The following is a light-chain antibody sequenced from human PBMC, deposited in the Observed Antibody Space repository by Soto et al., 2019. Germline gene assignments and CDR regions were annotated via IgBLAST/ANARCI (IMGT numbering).Light chain of an antibody. CDR3: SSYTSSSPHVV. V-gene: IGLV2-14*01. CDR2: DVS. CDR1: SSDVGGYNY. J-gene: IGLJ2*01. Sequence: QSALTQPDSVSGSPGQSITISCTGTSSDVGGYNYVSWYQQHPGKAPKLMIYDVSNRPSGVSNRFSGSKSGNTASLTISGLQAEDEADYYCSSYTSSSPHVVFGGGTQLTFL.